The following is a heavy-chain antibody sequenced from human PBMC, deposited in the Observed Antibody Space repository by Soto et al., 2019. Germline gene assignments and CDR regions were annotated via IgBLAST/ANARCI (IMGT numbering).Heavy chain of an antibody. CDR1: GGSVSSGSYY. Sequence: QVQLQESGPGLVKPSETLSLTCTVSGGSVSSGSYYWTWIRQSPGKGLEWVGYIYYNGATSYNPSLKSRVTISRDTSKNQFSPKLTSVTAADTAVYYCARNDAACDIWGQGTMVSVSS. CDR3: ARNDAACDI. CDR2: IYYNGAT. J-gene: IGHJ3*02. V-gene: IGHV4-61*01.